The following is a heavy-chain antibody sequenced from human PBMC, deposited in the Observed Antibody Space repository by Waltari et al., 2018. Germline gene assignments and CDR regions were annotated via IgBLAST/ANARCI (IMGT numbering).Heavy chain of an antibody. CDR3: AKDAGASGRYYFSYFDY. Sequence: QVQLVESGGGVVQPGGSLRLSCAASGFTFGSSGMHGVRQAPGKGLEWVALISYDGSNKYYADSVKGRFTISRDNSKNTLYLQMNSLRAEDTAVYYCAKDAGASGRYYFSYFDYWGQGTLVTVSS. CDR1: GFTFGSSG. J-gene: IGHJ4*02. CDR2: ISYDGSNK. V-gene: IGHV3-30*18. D-gene: IGHD1-26*01.